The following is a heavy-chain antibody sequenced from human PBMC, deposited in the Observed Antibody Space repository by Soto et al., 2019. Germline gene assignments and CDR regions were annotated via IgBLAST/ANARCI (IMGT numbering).Heavy chain of an antibody. D-gene: IGHD2-2*01. CDR3: AKQTPNAGSTV. J-gene: IGHJ6*02. CDR1: GFTFTTYA. Sequence: EVQLLESGGGLVQPGGSLRLSCAASGFTFTTYAMNWVRQAPGKGLEWVSTVSGSGGSTYHADSVKGRFTVSRDNSKNTLYLQMNSLRTEDTAVYYCAKQTPNAGSTVWGQGTTVTVS. CDR2: VSGSGGST. V-gene: IGHV3-23*01.